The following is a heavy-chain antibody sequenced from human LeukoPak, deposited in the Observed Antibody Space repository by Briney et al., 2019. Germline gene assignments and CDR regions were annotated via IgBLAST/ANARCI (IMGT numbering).Heavy chain of an antibody. V-gene: IGHV4-61*02. CDR3: ARERILGGKYSLDF. CDR1: GGSISISDYY. Sequence: PSQTLSLTCTVSGGSISISDYYWSWIRQPAGKGLEWIGRIYFRGSTNYSPSLRSRVTISVDTSKNQFSLKLASVTVADAAIYYCARERILGGKYSLDFWGQGALVTVSS. D-gene: IGHD3-10*01. CDR2: IYFRGST. J-gene: IGHJ4*02.